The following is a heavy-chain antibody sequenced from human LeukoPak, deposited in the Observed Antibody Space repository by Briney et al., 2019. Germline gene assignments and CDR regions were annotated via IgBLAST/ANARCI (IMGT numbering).Heavy chain of an antibody. CDR1: GFTFSSYA. V-gene: IGHV3-23*01. CDR2: INGSGGST. J-gene: IGHJ4*01. Sequence: GGSLRPSCAASGFTFSSYAMSWVRQAPGKGLEWVSTINGSGGSTYYADSVKGRFTIPRDNSKNTLYLQMNSLRAEDTAVYYCAKGRASLDYWGQGTLVTVSS. CDR3: AKGRASLDY.